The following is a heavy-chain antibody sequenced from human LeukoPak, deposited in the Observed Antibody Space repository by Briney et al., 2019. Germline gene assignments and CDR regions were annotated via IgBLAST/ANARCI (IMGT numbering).Heavy chain of an antibody. V-gene: IGHV3-74*01. CDR3: VRDLFPDALDI. D-gene: IGHD2-21*01. CDR1: GFTPGHFW. Sequence: GGSLRLSCEVSGFTPGHFWMHWVRQAPGKGLEWVARIDGPGRGTVYADSVKGRFTFSRDNAKNTLSLQMNSLRDDDTAMYYCVRDLFPDALDIWGQETRVTVSS. CDR2: IDGPGRGT. J-gene: IGHJ3*02.